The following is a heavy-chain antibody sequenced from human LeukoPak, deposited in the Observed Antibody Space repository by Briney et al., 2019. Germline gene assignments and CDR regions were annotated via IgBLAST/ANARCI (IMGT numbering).Heavy chain of an antibody. D-gene: IGHD2/OR15-2a*01. V-gene: IGHV4-28*01. CDR1: GYSISSSNW. J-gene: IGHJ6*02. CDR2: IYYSGST. CDR3: ARSQYYGRTGMDV. Sequence: TPSETLSPTCAVSGYSISSSNWWGWIRQPPGKGLEWIGYIYYSGSTYYNPSLKSRVTMSVDTSKNQFSLKLSSVTAVDTAVYYCARSQYYGRTGMDVWGQGTTVTVSS.